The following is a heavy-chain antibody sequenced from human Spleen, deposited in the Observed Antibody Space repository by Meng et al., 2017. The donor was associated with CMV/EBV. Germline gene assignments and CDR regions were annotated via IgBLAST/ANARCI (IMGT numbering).Heavy chain of an antibody. D-gene: IGHD6-13*01. Sequence: GESLKISCAASGFSFDSNAMSWVRQAPGRGLEWVSTISGGAGNAYYADSVKGRFTLSRDNSKRTLHLHMNNLRAEDTAVYYCAKDQTVAGTFDRWGRGMQVTVSS. CDR2: ISGGAGNA. J-gene: IGHJ4*02. CDR1: GFSFDSNA. CDR3: AKDQTVAGTFDR. V-gene: IGHV3-23*01.